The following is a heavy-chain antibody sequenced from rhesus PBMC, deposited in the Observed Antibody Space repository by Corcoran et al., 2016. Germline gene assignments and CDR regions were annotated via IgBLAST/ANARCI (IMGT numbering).Heavy chain of an antibody. CDR1: GDSLSSYW. CDR2: LNGNSGST. Sequence: QVQLQESGPGLVKPSETLSLICTVAGDSLSSYWWTWIRQAPGKGLEWIGELNGNSGSTSYNPSLKNRVTISRDTSKNQFSRKLSSVTAADTAVYYCASIAAAAHWGQGVLVTVSS. V-gene: IGHV4-80*01. D-gene: IGHD6-31*01. CDR3: ASIAAAAH. J-gene: IGHJ4*01.